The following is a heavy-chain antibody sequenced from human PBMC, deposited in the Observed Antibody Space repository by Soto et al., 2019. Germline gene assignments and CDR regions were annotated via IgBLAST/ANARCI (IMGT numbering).Heavy chain of an antibody. J-gene: IGHJ6*02. D-gene: IGHD3-22*01. CDR3: AVVDMSDNAAEHYFYAMDV. CDR1: GGTLRRYA. Sequence: QVQLVQSGAEVKKPGSSVKVSCKASGGTLRRYAISWVRQAPGRGLEWMGGIIPRFGTTSYAQTEKFQGRLTITAAGHMPTSSMKHSSLRSEDTAVYFCAVVDMSDNAAEHYFYAMDVWGQGPTVIVSS. V-gene: IGHV1-69*01. CDR2: IIPRFGTT.